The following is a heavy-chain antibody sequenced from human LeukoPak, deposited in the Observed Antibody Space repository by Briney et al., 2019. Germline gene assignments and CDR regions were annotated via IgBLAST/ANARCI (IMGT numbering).Heavy chain of an antibody. Sequence: GGSLRLSCAASGFTFSSYSMNWVRQAPGKGLEWVSSISSSSSYIYYADSVKGRFTISRDNAKNSLYLQMNSLRSEDTAVYYCARGVGGYRNNWFDPWGQGTLVTVSS. CDR2: ISSSSSYI. V-gene: IGHV3-21*04. J-gene: IGHJ5*02. CDR1: GFTFSSYS. D-gene: IGHD5-18*01. CDR3: ARGVGGYRNNWFDP.